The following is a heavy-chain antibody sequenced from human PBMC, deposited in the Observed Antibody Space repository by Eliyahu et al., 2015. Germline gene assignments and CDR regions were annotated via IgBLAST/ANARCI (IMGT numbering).Heavy chain of an antibody. CDR1: GFTFSSYW. Sequence: EVQLVESGGGLVQPGGSLRLSCAAXGFTFSSYWXHWVRQAPGKGLVWVSRINSDGSSTSYADSVKGRFTISRDNAKNTLYLQMNSLRAEDTAVYYCARYDFWSGYSDYWGQGTLVTVSS. V-gene: IGHV3-74*01. J-gene: IGHJ4*02. D-gene: IGHD3-3*01. CDR3: ARYDFWSGYSDY. CDR2: INSDGSST.